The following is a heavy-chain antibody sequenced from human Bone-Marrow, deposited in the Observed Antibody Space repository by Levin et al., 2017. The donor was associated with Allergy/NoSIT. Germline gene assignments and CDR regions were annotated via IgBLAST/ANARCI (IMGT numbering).Heavy chain of an antibody. D-gene: IGHD5-12*01. CDR1: GFTFSRYW. CDR3: ARGGGYDGENFDL. V-gene: IGHV3-7*03. J-gene: IGHJ4*02. CDR2: IKQDGSET. Sequence: GESLKISCAASGFTFSRYWMTWVRQAPGKGLEWLANIKQDGSETYYLDSVEGRFTISRDNARNSLSLQMDRLRAEDTALYYCARGGGYDGENFDLWGQGTLVTVSS.